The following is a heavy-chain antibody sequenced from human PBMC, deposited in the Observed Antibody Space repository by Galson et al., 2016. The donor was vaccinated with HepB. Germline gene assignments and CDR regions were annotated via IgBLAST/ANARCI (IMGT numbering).Heavy chain of an antibody. J-gene: IGHJ6*04. CDR1: GFTFSNYG. CDR3: VQGSTAPAV. CDR2: ISRSGDSR. D-gene: IGHD2-2*01. V-gene: IGHV3-23*01. Sequence: SLRLSCAASGFTFSNYGMTWVRQAPGKGLEVVSSISRSGDSRDYEDSVKGRFTISRDNSKNTLFLQMNSLTADDTAIYYCVQGSTAPAVWGKGTTVTVSS.